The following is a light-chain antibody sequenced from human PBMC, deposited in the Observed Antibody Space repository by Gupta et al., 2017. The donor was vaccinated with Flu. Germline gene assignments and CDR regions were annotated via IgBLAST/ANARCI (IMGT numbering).Light chain of an antibody. J-gene: IGLJ3*02. V-gene: IGLV1-40*01. CDR3: QSYDTSLSASL. Sequence: VTITCTGDYSNIGAGYDVHWYQQVPGAAPQLLIYANTNRPSEVPDRFSGSKSGNSASLAIDGLQVEDEARYYCQSYDTSLSASLFGGGTELTV. CDR1: YSNIGAGYD. CDR2: ANT.